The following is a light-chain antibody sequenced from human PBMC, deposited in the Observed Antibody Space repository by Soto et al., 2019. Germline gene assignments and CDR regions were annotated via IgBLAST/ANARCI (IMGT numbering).Light chain of an antibody. J-gene: IGLJ1*01. CDR2: EVT. Sequence: QSALTQPPSASGSPGQSVTISCTGSSDDIGTYDYVSWYQQHPGRAPKLIIFEVTKRPSGVPDRFSGSKSGNTASLTVSGLQADDEAHYYCSSYAGSNNFVFGTGTKLTVL. V-gene: IGLV2-8*01. CDR3: SSYAGSNNFV. CDR1: SDDIGTYDY.